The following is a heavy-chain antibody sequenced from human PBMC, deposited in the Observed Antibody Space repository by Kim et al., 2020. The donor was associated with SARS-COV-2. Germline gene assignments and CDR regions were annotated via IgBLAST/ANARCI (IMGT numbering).Heavy chain of an antibody. CDR2: ITSSSSLM. Sequence: GGSLRLSCAASGFTFSSYGMSWVRQAPGKGLEWISYITSSSSLMYYAYSVKGRFTISRDNTKKSVFLQINSLRAEDTAVYFCARDSLSMGRGHWFDPWGQGTLVTVSS. D-gene: IGHD3-10*01. CDR3: ARDSLSMGRGHWFDP. V-gene: IGHV3-48*04. J-gene: IGHJ5*02. CDR1: GFTFSSYG.